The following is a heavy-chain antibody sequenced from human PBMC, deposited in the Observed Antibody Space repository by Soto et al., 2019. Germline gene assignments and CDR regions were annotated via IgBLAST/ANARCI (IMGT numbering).Heavy chain of an antibody. CDR2: INPNTGFA. J-gene: IGHJ5*02. V-gene: IGHV1-2*04. Sequence: QVQLVQSGAEVKKPGASLKVSCKASGYTFTDHYIHWVRQVPGQGLQWMGWINPNTGFAHSAQKFQGSVTMTSGPSISTADLELSRMKSDDTAMYYCARDVVGDWNARYFDPWGQGTLVSVSS. CDR3: ARDVVGDWNARYFDP. CDR1: GYTFTDHY. D-gene: IGHD1-1*01.